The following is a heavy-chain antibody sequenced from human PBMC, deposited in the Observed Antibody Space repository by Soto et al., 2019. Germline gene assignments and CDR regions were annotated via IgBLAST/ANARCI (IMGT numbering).Heavy chain of an antibody. D-gene: IGHD6-19*01. V-gene: IGHV1-2*02. CDR1: GYTFTGYY. J-gene: IGHJ4*02. CDR2: INPNSGGT. CDR3: ARVRRGCYSED. Sequence: DSVNVSCKASGYTFTGYYMHWVRQAPGQGLEWMGWINPNSGGTKYAQKFQGRVTMTRDTTISTAYMEVSRRRSDDTAVYYCARVRRGCYSEDWGQGTLVTVSS.